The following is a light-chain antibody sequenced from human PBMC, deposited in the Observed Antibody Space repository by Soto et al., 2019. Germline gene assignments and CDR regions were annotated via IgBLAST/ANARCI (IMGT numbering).Light chain of an antibody. CDR1: SSNIGAGYD. Sequence: QSVLTQPPSVSGAPGQRVTISCTGSSSNIGAGYDVHWYQQLPETAPKLLICGNNNRPSGVPDRFSGSKSGTSASLAITGLQAEDEADYYCQSHDSSSSGWVFGGGTKLTVL. J-gene: IGLJ3*02. CDR2: GNN. V-gene: IGLV1-40*01. CDR3: QSHDSSSSGWV.